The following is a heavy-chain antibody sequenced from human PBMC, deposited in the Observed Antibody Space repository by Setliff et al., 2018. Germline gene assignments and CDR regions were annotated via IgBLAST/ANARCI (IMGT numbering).Heavy chain of an antibody. Sequence: SETLSLTCAVSGYSISSGYYWGWIRQPPGKGLEWIGSIYHSGSTYYNPSLKSRVTISVDTSKNQFSLKLSSVTAADTAVYYCARADSSGSRMFSLDYWGQGTLVTVSS. CDR3: ARADSSGSRMFSLDY. CDR1: GYSISSGYY. V-gene: IGHV4-38-2*01. CDR2: IYHSGST. J-gene: IGHJ4*02. D-gene: IGHD6-19*01.